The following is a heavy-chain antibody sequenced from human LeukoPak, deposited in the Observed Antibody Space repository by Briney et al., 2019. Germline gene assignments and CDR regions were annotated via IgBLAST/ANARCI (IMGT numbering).Heavy chain of an antibody. Sequence: GGSLRLSCAASGFTFSSYAMHWVRQAPGKGLEWVAVISYDGSNKYYADSVKGRFTISRDNSKNTLYLQMNSLRAEDTAVYYCARDGSAVYFDYWGQGTLVTVSS. CDR2: ISYDGSNK. D-gene: IGHD2-15*01. V-gene: IGHV3-30*04. J-gene: IGHJ4*02. CDR3: ARDGSAVYFDY. CDR1: GFTFSSYA.